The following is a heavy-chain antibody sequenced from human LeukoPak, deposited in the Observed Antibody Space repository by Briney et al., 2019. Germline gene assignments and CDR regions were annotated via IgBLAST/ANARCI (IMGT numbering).Heavy chain of an antibody. J-gene: IGHJ4*02. D-gene: IGHD4-17*01. CDR2: VSSGGDIT. V-gene: IGHV3-11*01. CDR3: ATGDRGPFDY. Sequence: GGSLRLSCAASGFTFSDYYISWIRQAPGKGLEWLSIVSSGGDITTYADSVKGRFTISRDNTRNLLFLQMNSLRAEDTAVYYCATGDRGPFDYWGQGTLVTVSS. CDR1: GFTFSDYY.